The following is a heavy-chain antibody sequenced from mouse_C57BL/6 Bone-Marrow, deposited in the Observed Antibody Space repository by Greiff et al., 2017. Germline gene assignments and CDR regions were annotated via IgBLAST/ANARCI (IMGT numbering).Heavy chain of an antibody. J-gene: IGHJ1*03. CDR3: ARRLRWYFDV. V-gene: IGHV5-6*02. D-gene: IGHD1-1*01. CDR2: ISSGGSYT. Sequence: EVMLVESGGDLVKPGGSLKLSCAASGFTFSSYGMSWVRQTPDKRLEWVATISSGGSYTYYPDSVKGRFTISRDNAKNTLYLQMSSLKSEDTAMYYCARRLRWYFDVWGTGTTVTVSS. CDR1: GFTFSSYG.